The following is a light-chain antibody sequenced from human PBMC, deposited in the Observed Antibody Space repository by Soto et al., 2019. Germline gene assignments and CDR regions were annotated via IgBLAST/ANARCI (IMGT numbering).Light chain of an antibody. V-gene: IGLV2-23*01. CDR2: EGS. CDR1: SSDVGSYNP. J-gene: IGLJ1*01. CDR3: CSYAGSSTFV. Sequence: QSVLTQPASVSGSPGQSITICCTGTSSDVGSYNPVSWYQQHPGKAPKLMIYEGSKRPSGVSNRFSGSKSGNTASLTISGLQAEDEADYYCCSYAGSSTFVFGTGTNVTVL.